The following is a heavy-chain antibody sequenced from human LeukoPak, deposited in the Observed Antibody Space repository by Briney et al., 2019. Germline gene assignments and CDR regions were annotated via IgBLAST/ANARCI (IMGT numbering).Heavy chain of an antibody. CDR2: ITSSSSYI. D-gene: IGHD3-22*01. CDR1: GFIFSSYS. CDR3: AKVRSTMIVVVPHGSDFDL. V-gene: IGHV3-21*01. J-gene: IGHJ3*01. Sequence: PGGSLRLSCAGSGFIFSSYSMNWVRQAPGKGLEWVSSITSSSSYIYYADSVKGRFTISRDNAKNSLYPQMNSLRAEDTAVYYCAKVRSTMIVVVPHGSDFDLWDQGTMVTVSS.